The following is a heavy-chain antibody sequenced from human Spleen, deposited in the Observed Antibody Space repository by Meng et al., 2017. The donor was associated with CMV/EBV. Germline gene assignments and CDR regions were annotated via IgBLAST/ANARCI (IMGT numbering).Heavy chain of an antibody. CDR3: ARRFSSSGLY. V-gene: IGHV3-23*01. Sequence: GESLKISCAPSGFAFSNYAMSWVRQAPGKGLEWVSAISGVGGGTYYADSVKGRFTISRDNSKNTLYLQMNSLRAEDTAVYYCARRFSSSGLYWGQGTLVTVSS. CDR2: ISGVGGGT. J-gene: IGHJ4*02. CDR1: GFAFSNYA. D-gene: IGHD6-6*01.